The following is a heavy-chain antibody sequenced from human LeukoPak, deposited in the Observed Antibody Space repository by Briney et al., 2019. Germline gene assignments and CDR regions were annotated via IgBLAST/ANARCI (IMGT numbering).Heavy chain of an antibody. CDR1: GFTFSNAW. J-gene: IGHJ6*03. V-gene: IGHV3-66*02. CDR2: IYSGGST. Sequence: GGSLRLSCAASGFTFSNAWMSWVRQAPGKGLEWVSVIYSGGSTYYADSVKGRFTISRDNSKNTVYLQMNSLRAEDTAVYYCARDNLVTWGRDHYYYMDVWGKGTTVTVSS. D-gene: IGHD7-27*01. CDR3: ARDNLVTWGRDHYYYMDV.